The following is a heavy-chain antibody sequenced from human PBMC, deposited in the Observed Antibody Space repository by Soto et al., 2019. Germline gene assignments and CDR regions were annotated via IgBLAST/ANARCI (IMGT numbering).Heavy chain of an antibody. J-gene: IGHJ4*02. CDR1: GFTFSSYG. D-gene: IGHD3-9*01. CDR2: IWYDGSNK. CDR3: ARVNIDWNFSGAFGLHY. Sequence: QVQLVESGGGVVQPGRSLRLSCAASGFTFSSYGMHWVRQAPGQGLEWVAVIWYDGSNKYYAESVKGRFTISRDNSKNALYLQMTSLRAEDTAVFYCARVNIDWNFSGAFGLHYWGQGTLVTVSS. V-gene: IGHV3-33*01.